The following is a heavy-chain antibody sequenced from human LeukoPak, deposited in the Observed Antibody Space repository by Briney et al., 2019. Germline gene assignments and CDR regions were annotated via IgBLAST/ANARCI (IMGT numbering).Heavy chain of an antibody. Sequence: GGSLRLSCAASGFTFSSYSMNWVRQAPGKGLEWVSSISSGSSYIYYADSVKGRFTISRDNAKNSLYLQMNSLRAEDTAVYYCARQGGPYDSSGYYYFDYWGQGTLVTVS. V-gene: IGHV3-21*01. J-gene: IGHJ4*02. D-gene: IGHD3-22*01. CDR1: GFTFSSYS. CDR2: ISSGSSYI. CDR3: ARQGGPYDSSGYYYFDY.